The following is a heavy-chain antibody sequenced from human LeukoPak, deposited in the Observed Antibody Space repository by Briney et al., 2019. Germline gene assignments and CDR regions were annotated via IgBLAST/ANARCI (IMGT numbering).Heavy chain of an antibody. CDR2: IRYDGSNK. CDR3: AKVPFTMVRGVIVRWFDP. D-gene: IGHD3-10*01. Sequence: GGSLRLSCAASGFTFSSYGMHWVRQAPGEGLEWVAFIRYDGSNKYYADSVKGRFTISRDNSKNTLYLQMNSLRAEDTAVYYCAKVPFTMVRGVIVRWFDPWGQGTLVTVSS. CDR1: GFTFSSYG. V-gene: IGHV3-30*02. J-gene: IGHJ5*02.